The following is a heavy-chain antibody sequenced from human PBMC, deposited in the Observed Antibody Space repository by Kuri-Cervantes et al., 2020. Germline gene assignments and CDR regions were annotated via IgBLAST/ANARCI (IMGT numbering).Heavy chain of an antibody. CDR2: ISWNSGSI. CDR1: GFTFDDYA. J-gene: IGHJ2*01. CDR3: ARVGIAAAGTPEGLRDWYFDL. V-gene: IGHV3-9*01. Sequence: GGSLRLSCAASGFTFDDYAMHWVRQAPGKGLEWVSGISWNSGSIGYADSVKGRFTISRDNAKNSLYLQMNSLRSDDTAVYYCARVGIAAAGTPEGLRDWYFDLWGRGTRVTVSS. D-gene: IGHD6-13*01.